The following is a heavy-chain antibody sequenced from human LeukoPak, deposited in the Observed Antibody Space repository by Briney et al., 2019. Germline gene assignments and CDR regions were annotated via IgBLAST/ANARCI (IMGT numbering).Heavy chain of an antibody. J-gene: IGHJ3*02. Sequence: SVKVSCKASGGTFSSYAISWVRQAPGQGLEWMGRIIPILGIANYAQKFQGRVTITADKSTGTAYMERSSLRSEDTAVYYCARDRGDYDSSGYYWGAFDIWGQGTMVTVSS. CDR2: IIPILGIA. V-gene: IGHV1-69*04. CDR3: ARDRGDYDSSGYYWGAFDI. D-gene: IGHD3-22*01. CDR1: GGTFSSYA.